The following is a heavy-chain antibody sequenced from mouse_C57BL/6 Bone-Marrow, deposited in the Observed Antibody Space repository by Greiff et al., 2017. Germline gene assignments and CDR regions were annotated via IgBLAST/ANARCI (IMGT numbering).Heavy chain of an antibody. J-gene: IGHJ3*01. D-gene: IGHD3-2*02. CDR1: GYTFTSYW. Sequence: QVQLQQPGAELVRPGSSVKLSCKASGYTFTSYWMHWVKQRPIQGLEWIGNIDPSDREHHYNPQFKDKATLNADKSSSTAYMQLSSLTSEDSAVYYGSRTIDSSGPWFAYWGQGTLVTVSA. CDR2: IDPSDREH. CDR3: SRTIDSSGPWFAY. V-gene: IGHV1-52*01.